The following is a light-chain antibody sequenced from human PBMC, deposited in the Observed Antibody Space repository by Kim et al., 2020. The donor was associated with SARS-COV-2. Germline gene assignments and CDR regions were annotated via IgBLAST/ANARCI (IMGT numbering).Light chain of an antibody. CDR3: PGLNIYPYN. V-gene: IGKV1-9*01. Sequence: IQLTQSPSSLSASVGDRVTTTCRASHDISTFLAWYQQKPGKAPKLLIYAASTLQSGVPSKFGGSGSGTDFTLTISSLQPEDFATYYCPGLNIYPYNVGQGTKVEI. J-gene: IGKJ2*01. CDR1: HDISTF. CDR2: AAS.